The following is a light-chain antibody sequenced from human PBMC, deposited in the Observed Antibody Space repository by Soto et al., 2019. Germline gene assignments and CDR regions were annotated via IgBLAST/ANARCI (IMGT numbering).Light chain of an antibody. CDR3: QQRSNWLIT. J-gene: IGKJ5*01. CDR1: XSVDTN. CDR2: GAS. Sequence: EIVLTQSPGTLSLSPGERATLSXRAXXSVDTNXAWYQQKPGQAPRLLIYGASTRATGIPARFSGSGSGKEFTLTISSLEPEDFAVYYCQQRSNWLITFGQGTRLEI. V-gene: IGKV3-11*01.